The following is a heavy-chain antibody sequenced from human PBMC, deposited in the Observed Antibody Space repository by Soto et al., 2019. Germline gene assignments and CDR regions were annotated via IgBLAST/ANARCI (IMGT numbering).Heavy chain of an antibody. D-gene: IGHD4-17*01. Sequence: GGSLRLSCAASGFTFSSYGMHWVRQAPGKGLEWVAVISYDGSNKYYADSVKGRFTISRDNSKNTLYLQMNSLRAEDTAVYYCAKDLTTVATGHFDYWGQGTLVTVSS. CDR3: AKDLTTVATGHFDY. CDR2: ISYDGSNK. V-gene: IGHV3-30*18. CDR1: GFTFSSYG. J-gene: IGHJ4*02.